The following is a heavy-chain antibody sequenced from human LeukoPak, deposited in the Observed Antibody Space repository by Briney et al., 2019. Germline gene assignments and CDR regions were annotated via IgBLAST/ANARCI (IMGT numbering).Heavy chain of an antibody. CDR1: GYSFTSYW. CDR2: IYPGDSDT. Sequence: GESLKISCMGSGYSFTSYWIGWVRQMPGKGLEWMGIIYPGDSDTRYSPSFQGQVTISADKSISTAYLQWSSLKASDTAMYYCARLRGYCSGGSCLWYFDYWGQGTLVTVSS. CDR3: ARLRGYCSGGSCLWYFDY. D-gene: IGHD2-15*01. V-gene: IGHV5-51*01. J-gene: IGHJ4*02.